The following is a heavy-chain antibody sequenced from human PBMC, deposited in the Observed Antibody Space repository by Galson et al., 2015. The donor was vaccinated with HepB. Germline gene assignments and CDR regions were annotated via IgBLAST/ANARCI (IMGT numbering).Heavy chain of an antibody. V-gene: IGHV1-2*02. D-gene: IGHD5-12*01. J-gene: IGHJ4*02. CDR3: ARPGGATISRGYYFDY. Sequence: SVKVSCKASGSTFTGYYMHWVRQAPGQGLEWMGWINPNSGGTNYAQKFQGRVTMTRDTSISTAYMELSRLRSDDTAVYYCARPGGATISRGYYFDYWGQGTLVTVSS. CDR2: INPNSGGT. CDR1: GSTFTGYY.